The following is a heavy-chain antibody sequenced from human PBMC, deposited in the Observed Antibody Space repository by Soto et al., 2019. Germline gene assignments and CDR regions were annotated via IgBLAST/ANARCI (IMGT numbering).Heavy chain of an antibody. D-gene: IGHD6-13*01. J-gene: IGHJ4*02. V-gene: IGHV3-23*01. CDR2: ISNTGGNT. Sequence: PGGSLRLSCAASGFPLSSYAMTWVRQTPGKGLDWVSAISNTGGNTYYADSVKGRFTISRDNSKNTLYVQMNSLTAEDTAVYYCAKYASSSWSLFDYWGQGTVVTVSS. CDR1: GFPLSSYA. CDR3: AKYASSSWSLFDY.